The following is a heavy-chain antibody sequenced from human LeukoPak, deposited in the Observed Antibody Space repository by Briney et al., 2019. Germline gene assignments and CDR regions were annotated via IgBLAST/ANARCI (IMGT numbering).Heavy chain of an antibody. CDR2: IYYSGST. D-gene: IGHD6-25*01. Sequence: SETLSLTCTVSGGSITRSSYYWGWIRQPPGKGLEWIGYIYYSGSTNYNPSLKSRVTISVDTSKNQFSLKLSSVTAADTAVYYCARGGSHLPDYFDYWGQGTLVTVSS. CDR3: ARGGSHLPDYFDY. CDR1: GGSITRSSYY. J-gene: IGHJ4*02. V-gene: IGHV4-61*05.